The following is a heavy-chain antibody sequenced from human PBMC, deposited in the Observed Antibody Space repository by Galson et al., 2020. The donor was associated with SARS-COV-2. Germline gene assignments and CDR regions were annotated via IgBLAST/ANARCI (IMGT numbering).Heavy chain of an antibody. J-gene: IGHJ6*03. CDR1: GFTFADYA. V-gene: IGHV3-43D*04. CDR2: ISWDGGST. CDR3: AKEGGPKRYYYMDV. D-gene: IGHD3-16*01. Sequence: GGSLRLSCAASGFTFADYAMHWVRQAPGKGLEWVSLISWDGGSTYYADPVKGRFTISRDNSKNSLYLQMNRLRAEDTALYYCAKEGGPKRYYYMDVWGKGTTVTVSS.